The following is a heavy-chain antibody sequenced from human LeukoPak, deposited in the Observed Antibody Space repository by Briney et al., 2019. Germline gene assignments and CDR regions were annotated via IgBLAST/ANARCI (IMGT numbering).Heavy chain of an antibody. CDR3: ARDTLYWFDP. J-gene: IGHJ5*02. CDR2: IYTSGST. CDR1: GGSISSGSYY. V-gene: IGHV4-61*02. Sequence: SQTLSLTCTVSGGSISSGSYYWSWIRQPAGKGLEWIGRIYTSGSTNYNPSLKSQVTISVDTSKNQFSLKLSSVTAADTAVYYCARDTLYWFDPWGQGTLVTVSS.